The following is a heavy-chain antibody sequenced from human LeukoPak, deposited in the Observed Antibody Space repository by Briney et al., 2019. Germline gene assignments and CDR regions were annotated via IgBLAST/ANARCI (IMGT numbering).Heavy chain of an antibody. CDR2: ISGSADNT. CDR1: GFTLSSYA. J-gene: IGHJ4*02. Sequence: GGSLRLSCTASGFTLSSYAMSWVRQAPGEGLEWVSTISGSADNTNYAEAVKGRFTISRDNSKNTMYLQMNSLRAEDTAVYYCAKQGFGCWGQGTLVAVSS. V-gene: IGHV3-23*01. CDR3: AKQGFGC.